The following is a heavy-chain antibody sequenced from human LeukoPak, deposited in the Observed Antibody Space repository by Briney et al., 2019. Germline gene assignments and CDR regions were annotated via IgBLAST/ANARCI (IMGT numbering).Heavy chain of an antibody. J-gene: IGHJ3*02. CDR2: INHSGST. CDR1: GGSFSGYY. CDR3: ARESTDLVVGNAFDI. V-gene: IGHV4-34*01. Sequence: SETLSLTCAVYGGSFSGYYWSWIRQPPGKGLEWIGEINHSGSTNYNPSLKSRVTISVDTSKNQFSLKLSSVTAADTAVYYCARESTDLVVGNAFDIWGQGTMVTVSS. D-gene: IGHD2-15*01.